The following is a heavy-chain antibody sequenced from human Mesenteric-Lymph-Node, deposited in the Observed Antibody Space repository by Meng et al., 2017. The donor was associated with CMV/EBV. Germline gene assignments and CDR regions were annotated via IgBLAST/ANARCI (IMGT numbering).Heavy chain of an antibody. V-gene: IGHV3-15*06. D-gene: IGHD5-12*01. J-gene: IGHJ4*01. Sequence: GESLKISCAASGFTFSTYWMSWVRQAPGKGLEWVGQIKSKAEGGAINYAAATKGRFIISRDDSTNTLYLEMNSLRTEDTGVYYCVLRFCSPTTCLRCAHWGHGAPVTVSS. CDR3: VLRFCSPTTCLRCAH. CDR2: IKSKAEGGAI. CDR1: GFTFSTYW.